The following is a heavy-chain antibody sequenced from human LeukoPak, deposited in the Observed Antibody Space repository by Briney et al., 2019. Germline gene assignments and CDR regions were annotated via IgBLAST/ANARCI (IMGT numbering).Heavy chain of an antibody. CDR1: GFTFNNYA. Sequence: GGSLRLSCAASGFTFNNYAMSWVRQAPGKGLEWVSAISGSGGSTYYADSVKGRFTISRDNSKNTMYLQTNSLRAEDMAVYCCAKETASDFGGAVDYWGQGTLVTVSS. CDR2: ISGSGGST. J-gene: IGHJ4*02. V-gene: IGHV3-23*01. D-gene: IGHD3-10*01. CDR3: AKETASDFGGAVDY.